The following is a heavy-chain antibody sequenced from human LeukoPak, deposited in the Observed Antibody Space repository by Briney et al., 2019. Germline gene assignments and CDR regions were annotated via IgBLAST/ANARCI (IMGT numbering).Heavy chain of an antibody. D-gene: IGHD3-10*01. CDR1: GFTFSSYS. CDR2: INHSGST. Sequence: GSLRLSCAASGFTFSSYSINWIRQPPGKGLEWIGEINHSGSTNYNPSLKSRVTISVDTSKNQFSLKLSSVTAADTAVYYCARGWRYYYGSGSYQFDYWGQGTLVTVSS. V-gene: IGHV4-34*01. J-gene: IGHJ4*02. CDR3: ARGWRYYYGSGSYQFDY.